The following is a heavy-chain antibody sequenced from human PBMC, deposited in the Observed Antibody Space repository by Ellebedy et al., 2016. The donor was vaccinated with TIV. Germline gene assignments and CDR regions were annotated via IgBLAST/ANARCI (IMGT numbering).Heavy chain of an antibody. CDR2: INTNTRNP. CDR3: ARGAAAGFFWYFDL. D-gene: IGHD6-13*01. CDR1: GYTFTSYA. V-gene: IGHV7-4-1*02. Sequence: AASVKVSCKASGYTFTSYAMIWVRQAPGQGLEWMGWINTNTRNPTYAQGFTGRFVFSLDTSVSTAYLQISSLKAEDTAVYYCARGAAAGFFWYFDLWGRGTLVTVSS. J-gene: IGHJ2*01.